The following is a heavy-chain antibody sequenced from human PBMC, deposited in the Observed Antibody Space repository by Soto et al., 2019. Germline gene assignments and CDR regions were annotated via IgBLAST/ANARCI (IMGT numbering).Heavy chain of an antibody. J-gene: IGHJ5*02. D-gene: IGHD3-22*01. CDR2: IYYSGST. CDR3: ARLWLSTHWFDP. CDR1: GGSISSYY. V-gene: IGHV4-59*01. Sequence: PSETLSLTCTVSGGSISSYYWSWIRQPPGKGLEWIGYIYYSGSTNYNPSLKSRVTISVDTSKNQFSLKLSSVTAADTAVYYCARLWLSTHWFDPWGQGTLVTVSS.